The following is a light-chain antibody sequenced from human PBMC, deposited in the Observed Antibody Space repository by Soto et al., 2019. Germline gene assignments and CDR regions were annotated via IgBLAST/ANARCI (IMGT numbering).Light chain of an antibody. CDR3: QQYDNLPLI. J-gene: IGKJ5*01. Sequence: IQMTQSPSSLSASVGDRVTITCQATQDIRKYLNWYQQTTGKAPKLLIYDASSLETGVPSRFSGSGSGTDFTFTISRLQPEDFETYYCQQYDNLPLIFGQGTRLEIK. CDR1: QDIRKY. CDR2: DAS. V-gene: IGKV1-33*01.